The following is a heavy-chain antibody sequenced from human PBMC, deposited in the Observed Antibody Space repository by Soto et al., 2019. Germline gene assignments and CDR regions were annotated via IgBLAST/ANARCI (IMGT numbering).Heavy chain of an antibody. D-gene: IGHD2-15*01. Sequence: PWGVLLVSCASSVFTFTIYVMNWVRQAPGKGLDLVSVISYSGSRTNYADSVKGRFTISRDNSKNTVYLDMKSLRAEDTALYYCVKEEGGNDAFDIWGQGTMVTVSS. CDR3: VKEEGGNDAFDI. J-gene: IGHJ3*02. CDR1: VFTFTIYV. CDR2: ISYSGSRT. V-gene: IGHV3-23*01.